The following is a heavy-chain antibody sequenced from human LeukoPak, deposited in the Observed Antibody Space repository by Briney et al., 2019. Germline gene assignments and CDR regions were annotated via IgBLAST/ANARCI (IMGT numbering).Heavy chain of an antibody. D-gene: IGHD3-10*01. CDR2: ISAYNGNT. V-gene: IGHV1-18*04. CDR3: ATSITMVRGVFDY. Sequence: ASVKVSCKASGYTFTGYYMHWVRQAPGQGLEWMGWISAYNGNTNYAQKLQGRVTMTTDTSTSTAYMELRSLRSDDTAVYYCATSITMVRGVFDYWGQGTLVTVSS. J-gene: IGHJ4*02. CDR1: GYTFTGYY.